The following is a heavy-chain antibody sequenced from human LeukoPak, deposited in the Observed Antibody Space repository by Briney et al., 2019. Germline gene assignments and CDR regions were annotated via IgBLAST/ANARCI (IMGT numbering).Heavy chain of an antibody. V-gene: IGHV3-9*01. CDR2: ISWNSGSI. D-gene: IGHD3-10*01. Sequence: SLRLSCAASGFTFDDYAMHWVRQAPGKGLEWVSGISWNSGSIGYADSVKGRFTISRDNAKNSLYLQMNSLRAEDTALYYCAKDALWFGELPYFDYWGQGTLVTVSS. J-gene: IGHJ4*02. CDR1: GFTFDDYA. CDR3: AKDALWFGELPYFDY.